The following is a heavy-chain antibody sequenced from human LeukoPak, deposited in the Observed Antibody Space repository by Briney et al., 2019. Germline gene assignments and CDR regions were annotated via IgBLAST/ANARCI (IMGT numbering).Heavy chain of an antibody. V-gene: IGHV3-30-3*01. J-gene: IGHJ4*02. CDR1: RFTFSSYA. D-gene: IGHD2-8*01. CDR2: ISYDGSNK. Sequence: GGSLRLSCAASRFTFSSYAMHWVRQAPGKGLEWVAVISYDGSNKYYADSVKGRFTISRDNSKNTLYLQMNSLRAEDTAVYYCARETWYYFDYWGQGTLVTVSS. CDR3: ARETWYYFDY.